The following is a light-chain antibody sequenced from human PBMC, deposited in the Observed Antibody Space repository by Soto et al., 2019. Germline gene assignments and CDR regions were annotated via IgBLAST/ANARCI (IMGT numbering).Light chain of an antibody. J-gene: IGKJ5*01. Sequence: DIQMTQSPSSLSASVGDRVTITCQARQDGNNSLNWYQQKPRKAPNLLIYDVSNLGTGVPSRFSGSGSGTDFTFTISRLQPEDIGTYYCQQYHKVPVTFGQGTRLEIK. CDR3: QQYHKVPVT. CDR2: DVS. V-gene: IGKV1-33*01. CDR1: QDGNNS.